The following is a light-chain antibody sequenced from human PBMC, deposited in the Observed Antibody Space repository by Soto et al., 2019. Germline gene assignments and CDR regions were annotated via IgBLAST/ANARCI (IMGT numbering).Light chain of an antibody. Sequence: QSALTQPASVSGSPGQSITMSCTGTSSDVGYYNYVSWYQLHPGKAPKLMIYDVSNRPSGISNRFPGSKSGNAASLTISGLQAEDEADYYCSSYTGSNTYVFVTGTKVTVL. CDR1: SSDVGYYNY. CDR2: DVS. CDR3: SSYTGSNTYV. J-gene: IGLJ1*01. V-gene: IGLV2-14*03.